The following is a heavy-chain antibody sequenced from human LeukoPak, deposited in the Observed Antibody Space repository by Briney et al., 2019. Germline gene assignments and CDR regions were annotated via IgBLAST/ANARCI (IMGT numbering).Heavy chain of an antibody. CDR2: INHSGST. D-gene: IGHD6-6*01. J-gene: IGHJ4*02. CDR3: ARATRPHFDY. CDR1: GGSFSGYY. Sequence: SETLSLTCAVYGGSFSGYYWSWIRQPPGKGLEWIGEINHSGSTNYNPSLKSRVTISVDTSKNQFSLKLSSVTAVDTAVYYCARATRPHFDYWGQGTLVTVSS. V-gene: IGHV4-34*01.